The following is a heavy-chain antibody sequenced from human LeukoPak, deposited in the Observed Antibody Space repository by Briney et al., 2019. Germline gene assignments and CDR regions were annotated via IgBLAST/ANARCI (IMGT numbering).Heavy chain of an antibody. D-gene: IGHD5-24*01. Sequence: SGTLSLTCGVSGGSITTSTWWSWVRQPPGKGLEWIGSIFYSGNTYDNPSLKSRVTISVDTSKNQFSLKLNSVTAADTAVYYCARHRSKWLQSSFDYWGQGTLVTVSS. CDR1: GGSITTSTW. CDR3: ARHRSKWLQSSFDY. CDR2: IFYSGNT. J-gene: IGHJ4*02. V-gene: IGHV4-4*02.